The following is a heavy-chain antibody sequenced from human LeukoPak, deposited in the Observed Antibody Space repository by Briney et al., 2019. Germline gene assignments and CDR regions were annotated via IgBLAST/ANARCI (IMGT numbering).Heavy chain of an antibody. V-gene: IGHV1-2*02. CDR3: ARDKGTLGGDY. D-gene: IGHD3-16*01. CDR2: INPNSGGT. Sequence: ASVKVSCKASGYTFTAYYMHWVRQAPGRGLEWMGLINPNSGGTNCAQRFQGRVTMTRDTSISTAYMELSKLTSDDTAVYYCARDKGTLGGDYWGQGTLVTVSS. CDR1: GYTFTAYY. J-gene: IGHJ4*02.